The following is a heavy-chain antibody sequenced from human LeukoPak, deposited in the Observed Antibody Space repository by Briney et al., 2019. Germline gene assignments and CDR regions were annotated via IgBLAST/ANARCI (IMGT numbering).Heavy chain of an antibody. CDR1: GYTFTGYY. CDR3: ARDAEMATYFDY. CDR2: INPNSGGT. D-gene: IGHD5-24*01. J-gene: IGHJ4*02. Sequence: ASVKVSCKASGYTFTGYYMHWVRQAPRQGLEWMGWINPNSGGTNYAQTFQGRVTMTRDTSISTAYMELSRLRSDDTAVYYCARDAEMATYFDYWGQGTLVTVSS. V-gene: IGHV1-2*02.